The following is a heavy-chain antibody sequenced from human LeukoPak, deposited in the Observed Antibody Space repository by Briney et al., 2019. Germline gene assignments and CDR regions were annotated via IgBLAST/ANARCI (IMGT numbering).Heavy chain of an antibody. Sequence: SETLSLTCTVSGGSISGYYWSWIRQPPGKGLEWIGYIYYSGSTNYNPSLKSRVTISVDTSKNQFSLKLSSVTAADTAVYYCERELHSSGRWFDYWGQGTLVTVYS. CDR3: ERELHSSGRWFDY. J-gene: IGHJ4*02. V-gene: IGHV4-59*01. D-gene: IGHD6-19*01. CDR1: GGSISGYY. CDR2: IYYSGST.